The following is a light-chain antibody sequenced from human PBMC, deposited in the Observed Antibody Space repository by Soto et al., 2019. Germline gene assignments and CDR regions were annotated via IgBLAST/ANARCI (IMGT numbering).Light chain of an antibody. CDR1: PSVTNF. Sequence: EIVLTQSPASLSLSPWERATLSFKASPSVTNFLAWYQQKPGQAPRLLIYGAFNRATGIPARFSGSGSGTDFTLTISSLEPEDSAVYYCQQRNVWPPVAFGQGTRLEIK. V-gene: IGKV3-11*01. J-gene: IGKJ5*01. CDR2: GAF. CDR3: QQRNVWPPVA.